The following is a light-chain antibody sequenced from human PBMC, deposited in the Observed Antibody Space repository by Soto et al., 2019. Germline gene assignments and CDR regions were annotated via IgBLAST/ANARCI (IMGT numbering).Light chain of an antibody. CDR3: QQYGSSPWT. J-gene: IGKJ1*01. V-gene: IGKV3-20*01. CDR1: QSVSRSF. CDR2: GAS. Sequence: EIVLTQSPDTLSLSPGERATLSCRASQSVSRSFLAWYQQKPGQAPRLLIYGASSRATGIPARFSGSASGTDFILTISRLEPEDFAVYYCQQYGSSPWTFGQGTEVEIK.